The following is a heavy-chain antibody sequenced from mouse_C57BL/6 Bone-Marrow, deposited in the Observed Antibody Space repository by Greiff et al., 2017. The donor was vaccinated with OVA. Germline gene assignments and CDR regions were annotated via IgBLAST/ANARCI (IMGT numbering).Heavy chain of an antibody. V-gene: IGHV1-81*01. J-gene: IGHJ2*01. Sequence: VQRVESGAELARPGASVKLSCKASGYTFTSYGISWVKQRTGQGLEWIGEIYPRSGNTYYNEKFKGKATLTADKSSSTAYMELRSLTSEDSAVYFCARLGWVYYFDYWGQGTTLTVSS. CDR3: ARLGWVYYFDY. CDR1: GYTFTSYG. CDR2: IYPRSGNT. D-gene: IGHD3-3*01.